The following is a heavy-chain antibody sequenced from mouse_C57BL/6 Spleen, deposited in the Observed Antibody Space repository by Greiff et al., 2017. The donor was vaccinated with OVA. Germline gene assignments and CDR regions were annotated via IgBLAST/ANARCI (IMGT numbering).Heavy chain of an antibody. Sequence: VQLQQSGAELVRPGASVKLSCTASGFNIKDYYMHWVKQRPEQGLEWIGRIDPEDGDTEYAPKFQGKATMTADTSSNTAYLQLSSLTSEETTFSFCTLYYYGSSSAWFADWGQGTLVTVSA. CDR2: IDPEDGDT. D-gene: IGHD1-1*01. J-gene: IGHJ3*01. V-gene: IGHV14-1*01. CDR1: GFNIKDYY. CDR3: TLYYYGSSSAWFAD.